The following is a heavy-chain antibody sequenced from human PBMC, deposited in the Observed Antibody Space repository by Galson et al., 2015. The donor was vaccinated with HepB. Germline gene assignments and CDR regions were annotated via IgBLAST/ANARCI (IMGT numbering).Heavy chain of an antibody. CDR2: IWYDGSNK. D-gene: IGHD3-3*01. V-gene: IGHV3-33*01. CDR3: AREGGENWSGYYPDY. Sequence: SLRLSCAASGFTFSSYVIHWVRQAPGKWLEWVAIIWYDGSNKYYADSVKGRFTISRDNSKNTLYLQMNSLRAEDTAVYYCAREGGENWSGYYPDYWGQGTLVTVSP. J-gene: IGHJ4*02. CDR1: GFTFSSYV.